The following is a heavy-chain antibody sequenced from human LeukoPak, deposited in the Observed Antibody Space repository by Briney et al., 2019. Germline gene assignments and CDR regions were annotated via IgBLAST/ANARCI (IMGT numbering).Heavy chain of an antibody. CDR2: INAGSGNT. J-gene: IGHJ4*02. V-gene: IGHV1-3*01. CDR1: GYTFTSYA. Sequence: ASVKVSCKASGYTFTSYAMHWVRQAPGQRLEWMGWINAGSGNTKYSQKFQGRVTITRDTSASTAYMELSSLRSEDTAVYYCARDLERIVVVSLPSDYWGQGTLVTVSS. CDR3: ARDLERIVVVSLPSDY. D-gene: IGHD2-21*01.